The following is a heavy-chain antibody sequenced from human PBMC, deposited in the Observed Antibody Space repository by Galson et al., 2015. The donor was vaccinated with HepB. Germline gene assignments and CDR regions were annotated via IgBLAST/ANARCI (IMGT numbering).Heavy chain of an antibody. D-gene: IGHD3-16*02. V-gene: IGHV1-46*01. CDR1: GYTFTSYY. Sequence: SVKVSCKASGYTFTSYYIVWVRQAPGQGLECMGIINPSGGNSNYTQRFQGRVTMTMDTSMSTVSLELSSLRSEDTAVYYCARSSDYVWGSYRFLAFDIWGQGTMVTVSS. J-gene: IGHJ3*02. CDR3: ARSSDYVWGSYRFLAFDI. CDR2: INPSGGNS.